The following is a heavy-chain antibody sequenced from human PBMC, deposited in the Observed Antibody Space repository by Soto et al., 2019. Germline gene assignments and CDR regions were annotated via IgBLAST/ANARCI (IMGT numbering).Heavy chain of an antibody. J-gene: IGHJ4*02. V-gene: IGHV4-59*01. Sequence: SETLSLTCTVSGGSISTYYLGWVRQPPGKGLGGIWYIYYSGGTNYNPSLKSRVTISVDTSKNQFSLMLISVTAADTALYYFARGRRLRSGCCRFDYWGQGTLVTVSS. CDR1: GGSISTYY. CDR3: ARGRRLRSGCCRFDY. D-gene: IGHD6-19*01. CDR2: IYYSGGT.